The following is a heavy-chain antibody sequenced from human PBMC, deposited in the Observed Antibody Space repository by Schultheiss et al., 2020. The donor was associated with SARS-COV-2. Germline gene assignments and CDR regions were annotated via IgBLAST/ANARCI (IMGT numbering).Heavy chain of an antibody. CDR3: ARGLGGVWAAFDI. Sequence: SETLSLTRTVSGGSVSSGSYYWSWIRQPPGKGLEWIGYIYYSGSTNYNPSLKSRVTISVDTSKNQFSLKLSSVTAADTAVYYCARGLGGVWAAFDIWGQGTMVTVSS. D-gene: IGHD3-16*01. V-gene: IGHV4-61*01. J-gene: IGHJ3*02. CDR1: GGSVSSGSYY. CDR2: IYYSGST.